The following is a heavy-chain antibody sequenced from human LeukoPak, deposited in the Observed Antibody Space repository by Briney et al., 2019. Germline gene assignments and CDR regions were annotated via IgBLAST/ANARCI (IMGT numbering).Heavy chain of an antibody. J-gene: IGHJ4*02. CDR3: ARGRGYSYGYFDY. V-gene: IGHV4-4*02. Sequence: PSGTLSLTCDVFGGSISSSNWWTWVRQPPGKGLEWIGEIYHTGSTNYNPSLKSRVTISVDKSKKQFSLRLGFVTAADTAVYYCARGRGYSYGYFDYWGQGTLVTVSS. CDR1: GGSISSSNW. D-gene: IGHD5-18*01. CDR2: IYHTGST.